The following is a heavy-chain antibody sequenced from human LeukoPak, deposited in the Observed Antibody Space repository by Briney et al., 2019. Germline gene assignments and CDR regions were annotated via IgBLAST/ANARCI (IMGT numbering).Heavy chain of an antibody. CDR1: GGSISSSSYY. CDR3: ARLWSSGANAFDI. CDR2: IYYSGST. J-gene: IGHJ3*02. Sequence: SETLSLTCTVSGGSISSSSYYWGWIRQPPGKGLEWIGSIYYSGSTYYNPSLKSRVTISVDTSKNQFSLKLSSVTAADTAVYYCARLWSSGANAFDIWGQGTMVTVSS. D-gene: IGHD2-15*01. V-gene: IGHV4-39*07.